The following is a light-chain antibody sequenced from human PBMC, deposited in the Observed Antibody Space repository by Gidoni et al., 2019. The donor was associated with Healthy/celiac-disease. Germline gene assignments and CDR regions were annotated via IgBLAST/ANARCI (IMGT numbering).Light chain of an antibody. Sequence: DIQIIQSPSTLSASVGYRVTITCRASQSISSWLAWYQQKPGKAPKLLIYKASSLESGVPSRFSGSGSGTEFTLTISSLQPDDFATYYCQQYNSYPWTFXQXTKVXIK. CDR2: KAS. J-gene: IGKJ1*01. V-gene: IGKV1-5*03. CDR3: QQYNSYPWT. CDR1: QSISSW.